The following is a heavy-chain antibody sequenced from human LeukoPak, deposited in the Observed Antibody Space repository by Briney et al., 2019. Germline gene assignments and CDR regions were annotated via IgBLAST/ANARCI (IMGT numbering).Heavy chain of an antibody. V-gene: IGHV1-8*01. CDR1: GYTFTSYD. J-gene: IGHJ4*02. CDR2: MNPNSGNT. Sequence: GASVKVSCKASGYTFTSYDINWVRQATGQGLEWMGWMNPNSGNTGYAQKFQGRVTMTRNTSISTAYMELSSLRSEDTAVYYCARLRDTKEGIIDYWGQGTLVTVSS. CDR3: ARLRDTKEGIIDY. D-gene: IGHD5-18*01.